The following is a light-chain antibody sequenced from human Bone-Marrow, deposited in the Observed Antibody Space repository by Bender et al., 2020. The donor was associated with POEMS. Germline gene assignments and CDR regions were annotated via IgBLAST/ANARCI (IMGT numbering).Light chain of an antibody. J-gene: IGLJ1*01. V-gene: IGLV2-14*01. Sequence: QSALTQPASVSGSPGQSITISCSDVGPYRYVSWYQQSPGQAPQLILYAVSIRPSGVPQRFSGFKTGTTASLIISGLQPEDEGDYFCLSYVDDGGRPYVFGTGTTVTVL. CDR1: VGPYRY. CDR3: LSYVDDGGRPYV. CDR2: AVS.